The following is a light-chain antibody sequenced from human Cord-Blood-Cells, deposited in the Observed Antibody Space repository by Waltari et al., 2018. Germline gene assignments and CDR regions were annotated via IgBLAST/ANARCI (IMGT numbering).Light chain of an antibody. V-gene: IGKV1-9*01. J-gene: IGKJ3*01. Sequence: DIQLTQSPSFLSASVGDRVTITFRASQGISSYLAWYQQKPGKAHKLLIYAASTLQSGVPLSFSVSVSGTEFTLTISSLQPEDFATYYCQQRNSYPLFTFGPGTKVDIK. CDR1: QGISSY. CDR3: QQRNSYPLFT. CDR2: AAS.